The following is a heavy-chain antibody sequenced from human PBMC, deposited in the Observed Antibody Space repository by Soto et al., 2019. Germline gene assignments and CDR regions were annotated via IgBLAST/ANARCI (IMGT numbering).Heavy chain of an antibody. J-gene: IGHJ6*02. CDR1: GDSSVSSSSYY. CDR3: ASEVSSTDGMDV. CDR2: IYYTGNT. Sequence: PSETLSLTCTVSGDSSVSSSSYYLGWIRQPPGKGLEWIGSIYYTGNTFYSPSFRSRLTISVDTSKSQFSLKLRSVTAADTATYYCASEVSSTDGMDVWGQGTTVTVSS. V-gene: IGHV4-39*01. D-gene: IGHD2-15*01.